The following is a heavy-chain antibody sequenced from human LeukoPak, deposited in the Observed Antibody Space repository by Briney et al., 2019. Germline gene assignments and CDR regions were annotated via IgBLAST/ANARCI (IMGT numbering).Heavy chain of an antibody. CDR2: IYHSGST. Sequence: SETLSLTCSVSGYSISRDYYWGWIRQPPGEGLEWIGSIYHSGSTYYNPSLKSRVTISIDTSKNQFSLKLNSLTAADTAVYYCARGDYYDTSGYPHTLYYFDYWGQGTLVTVSS. D-gene: IGHD3-22*01. V-gene: IGHV4-38-2*02. CDR3: ARGDYYDTSGYPHTLYYFDY. CDR1: GYSISRDYY. J-gene: IGHJ4*02.